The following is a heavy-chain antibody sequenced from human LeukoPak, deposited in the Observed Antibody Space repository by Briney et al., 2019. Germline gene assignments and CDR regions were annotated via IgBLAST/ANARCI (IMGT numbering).Heavy chain of an antibody. Sequence: SETLSLTCSVSGGSTRGTTYYWGWIRQPPGKGLEWIGSIYYSGSTYYNPSLKSRVTISVDTSKNQFSLKLSSVTAADTAVYYCARALVVVAEKGFFDYWGQGTLVTVSS. J-gene: IGHJ4*02. D-gene: IGHD3-22*01. CDR3: ARALVVVAEKGFFDY. CDR1: GGSTRGTTYY. CDR2: IYYSGST. V-gene: IGHV4-39*01.